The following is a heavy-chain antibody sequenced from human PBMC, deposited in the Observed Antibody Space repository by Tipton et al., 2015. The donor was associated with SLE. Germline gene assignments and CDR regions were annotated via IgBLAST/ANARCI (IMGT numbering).Heavy chain of an antibody. Sequence: TLSLTCAVYGGSFSGYYWSWIRQSPGKGLEWIGESNHSGRTNYNPSLKSRVTISVDTSKNQFSLKLSSVTAADTAVYYCARGDYDFWSGSPYYGLDVWGQGTTVTVSS. V-gene: IGHV4-34*01. D-gene: IGHD3-3*01. CDR3: ARGDYDFWSGSPYYGLDV. J-gene: IGHJ6*02. CDR2: SNHSGRT. CDR1: GGSFSGYY.